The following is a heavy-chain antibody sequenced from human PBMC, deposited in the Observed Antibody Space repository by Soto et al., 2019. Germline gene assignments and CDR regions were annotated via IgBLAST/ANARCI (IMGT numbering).Heavy chain of an antibody. CDR2: IIPIFGTA. V-gene: IGHV1-69*13. J-gene: IGHJ6*02. CDR3: ARVRKWELLGYYGMDV. CDR1: GGTFSSYA. D-gene: IGHD1-26*01. Sequence: SVKVSCKASGGTFSSYAISWVRQAPGQGLEWMGGIIPIFGTANYAQKFQGRVTITADESTSTAYMELSSLRSEDTAVYYCARVRKWELLGYYGMDVWGQGTTVTVSS.